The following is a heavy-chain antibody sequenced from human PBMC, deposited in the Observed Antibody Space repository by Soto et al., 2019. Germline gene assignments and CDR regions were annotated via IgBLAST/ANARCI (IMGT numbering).Heavy chain of an antibody. D-gene: IGHD6-19*01. CDR2: IYPGDSDT. CDR3: ARLPGAVAGIRYGMDV. J-gene: IGHJ6*02. Sequence: GESLKISCKGSGYSFTSYWIGWVRQMPGKGLEWMGIIYPGDSDTRYSPSFQGQVTISADKSISTAYLQWSSLKASDTAMYYCARLPGAVAGIRYGMDVWGQGTTVTVSS. V-gene: IGHV5-51*01. CDR1: GYSFTSYW.